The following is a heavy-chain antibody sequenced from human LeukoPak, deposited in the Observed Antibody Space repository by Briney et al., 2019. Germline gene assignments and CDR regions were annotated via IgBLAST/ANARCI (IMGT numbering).Heavy chain of an antibody. Sequence: PGGSLRLSCAASGFTFSSYDMSWVRQAPGKGLEWVSAISGSGGSTYYADSVKGRFTISRDNPKNTLYLQMNSLRAEDTAVYYCAKGLEQWLVPAAFDIWGQGRMVTVSS. CDR1: GFTFSSYD. D-gene: IGHD6-19*01. V-gene: IGHV3-23*01. CDR3: AKGLEQWLVPAAFDI. J-gene: IGHJ3*02. CDR2: ISGSGGST.